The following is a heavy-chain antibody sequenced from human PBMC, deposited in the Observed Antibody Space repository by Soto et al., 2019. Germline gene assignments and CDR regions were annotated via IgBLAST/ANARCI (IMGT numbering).Heavy chain of an antibody. J-gene: IGHJ4*02. V-gene: IGHV5-51*01. CDR1: GNSFNNW. Sequence: GESLKISCQGLGNSFNNWIGWGRQMPGKGLEWVGIIYPGDSDTRYSPSLQGQVTISAAKSISTAYLQWSSLKPSDSAMYYCAGYHVDNIRYQADYWGPGTLGTVA. D-gene: IGHD3-22*01. CDR3: AGYHVDNIRYQADY. CDR2: IYPGDSDT.